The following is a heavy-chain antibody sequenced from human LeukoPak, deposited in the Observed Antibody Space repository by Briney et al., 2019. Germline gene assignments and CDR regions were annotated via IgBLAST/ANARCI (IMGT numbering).Heavy chain of an antibody. V-gene: IGHV4-4*07. Sequence: SETLSLTCTVSGGSISSYYWNWIRQPAGKGLEWIGRIYTSGSTNYNPSLKSRVTMSVDTPKNQFSLKLSSVTAADTAVYYCARDPPSVAPDYYGMDVWGQGTTVTVSS. CDR3: ARDPPSVAPDYYGMDV. CDR1: GGSISSYY. CDR2: IYTSGST. D-gene: IGHD5-12*01. J-gene: IGHJ6*02.